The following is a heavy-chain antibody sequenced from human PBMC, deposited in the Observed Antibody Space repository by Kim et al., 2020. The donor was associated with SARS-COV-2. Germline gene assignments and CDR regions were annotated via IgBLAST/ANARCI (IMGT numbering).Heavy chain of an antibody. CDR2: INHSGHT. V-gene: IGHV4-34*01. CDR3: TRGYGMGV. CDR1: DGSLTGYY. J-gene: IGHJ6*02. Sequence: SETLSLTCAAYDGSLTGYYWSWIRQPPGKGLEWIGEINHSGHTNYSPSLASRVTMSVDTSKNQFSLRLNSVTAADTAVYYCTRGYGMGVWGQGTTVTVSS.